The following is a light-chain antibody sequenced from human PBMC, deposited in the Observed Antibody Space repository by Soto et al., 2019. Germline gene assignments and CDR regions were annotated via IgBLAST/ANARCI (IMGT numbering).Light chain of an antibody. V-gene: IGKV3-11*01. CDR2: DAS. Sequence: ETVLTQSPATLSLSPGERATLSCRASQSVRSNLAWYQHKPGQAPRLLIFDASNRATGIPGRFSGSGSGTDFTLTISNLEPEDFAVYYCQQRDNWPWTFGQGAKVEIK. CDR1: QSVRSN. J-gene: IGKJ1*01. CDR3: QQRDNWPWT.